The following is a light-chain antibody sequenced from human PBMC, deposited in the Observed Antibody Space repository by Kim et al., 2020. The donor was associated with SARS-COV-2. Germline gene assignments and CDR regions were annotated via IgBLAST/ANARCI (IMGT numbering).Light chain of an antibody. Sequence: SASVGDTITITCRASQTISTYLYWYQHKPGKAPQLLIYAASLLQSGVPSRFSGSGAGTDFTLTISRLQPEDFAIYFCQQTYSTPTFGQGTKVDIK. CDR2: AAS. CDR3: QQTYSTPT. J-gene: IGKJ1*01. V-gene: IGKV1-39*01. CDR1: QTISTY.